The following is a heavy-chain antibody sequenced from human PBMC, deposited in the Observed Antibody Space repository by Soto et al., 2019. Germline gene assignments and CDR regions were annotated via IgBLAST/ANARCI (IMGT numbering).Heavy chain of an antibody. CDR2: IKPDGSEK. CDR3: ARVDYYDTSGPFSDAFDI. CDR1: GLTCVSYS. D-gene: IGHD3-22*01. Sequence: GGSLRLCYAASGLTCVSYSVSWIRQATGKGLEWVANIKPDGSEKWYVDSVKGRFTISRDNAKNSLYLQMNSLRAEDTAVYFCARVDYYDTSGPFSDAFDIWGQGTMVTVSS. V-gene: IGHV3-7*04. J-gene: IGHJ3*02.